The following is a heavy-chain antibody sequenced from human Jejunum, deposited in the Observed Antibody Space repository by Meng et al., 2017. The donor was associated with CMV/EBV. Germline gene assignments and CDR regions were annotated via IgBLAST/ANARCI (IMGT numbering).Heavy chain of an antibody. D-gene: IGHD2-15*01. V-gene: IGHV1-2*02. J-gene: IGHJ6*02. CDR3: AREGDIVFPSTIISYHYAMDV. CDR2: INPASGAT. Sequence: YIQWVRRAPGQGLAWMGWINPASGATSYAQKFRGRVTMTRDTSTKTAYMELSRLRPDDTAVYFCAREGDIVFPSTIISYHYAMDVWGQGTTVTVSS. CDR1: Y.